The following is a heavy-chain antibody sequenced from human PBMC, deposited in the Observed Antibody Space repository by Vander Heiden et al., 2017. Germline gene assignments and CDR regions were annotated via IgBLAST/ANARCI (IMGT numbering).Heavy chain of an antibody. CDR1: GFTFSSYA. J-gene: IGHJ4*02. CDR2: ISGSAGST. Sequence: EVQLLESGGGLVQPGGYLRLSCPASGFTFSSYAMSWVRQAPGKGLEWVSAISGSAGSTYYADSVKGRFTISRDNSTTTLYLQMNSLRAEDTAVYYCAKDLFRGVQGLFDYWGQGTLVTVSS. D-gene: IGHD1-1*01. CDR3: AKDLFRGVQGLFDY. V-gene: IGHV3-23*01.